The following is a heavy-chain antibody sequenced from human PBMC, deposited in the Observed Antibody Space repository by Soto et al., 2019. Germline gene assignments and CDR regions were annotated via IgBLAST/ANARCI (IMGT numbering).Heavy chain of an antibody. V-gene: IGHV1-18*01. D-gene: IGHD3-10*01. CDR3: ARVVGSGSPQAYGMDV. Sequence: QVQLVQSGAEVKKPGASVKVSCKASGYTFTSYGISWVRQAPGQGLEWMGWISAYNGNTNYAQKLQGRVTMTTDTXTXXDYRELRSLRSDDTAVYYCARVVGSGSPQAYGMDVWGQGTTVTVSS. J-gene: IGHJ6*02. CDR1: GYTFTSYG. CDR2: ISAYNGNT.